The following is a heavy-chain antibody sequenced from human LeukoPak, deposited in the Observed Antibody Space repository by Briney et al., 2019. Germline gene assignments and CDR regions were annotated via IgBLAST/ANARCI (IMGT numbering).Heavy chain of an antibody. V-gene: IGHV1-58*02. J-gene: IGHJ6*03. CDR1: GYTFTGYY. Sequence: ASVKVSCKASGYTFTGYYMHWVRQAPGQGLEWIGWIVVGSGNTNYAQKFQERVTITRDMSTSTAYMELSSLRSEDTAVYYCAADPVVTPDYYYYYMDVWGKGTTVTVSS. CDR2: IVVGSGNT. CDR3: AADPVVTPDYYYYYMDV. D-gene: IGHD4-23*01.